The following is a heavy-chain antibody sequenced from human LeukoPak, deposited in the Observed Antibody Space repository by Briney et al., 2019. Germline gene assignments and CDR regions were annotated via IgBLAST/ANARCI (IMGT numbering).Heavy chain of an antibody. Sequence: SETLSLTCAVYGGSFSGYYWSWLRQPPGKGLEWIGEINHSGSTNYHPSLKSRVTISVDTSKNQFSLKLSSVTAADTAVYYCARVNSLPYGSGSYGNQPIDYWGQGTLVTVSS. CDR3: ARVNSLPYGSGSYGNQPIDY. J-gene: IGHJ4*02. CDR2: INHSGST. CDR1: GGSFSGYY. D-gene: IGHD3-10*01. V-gene: IGHV4-34*01.